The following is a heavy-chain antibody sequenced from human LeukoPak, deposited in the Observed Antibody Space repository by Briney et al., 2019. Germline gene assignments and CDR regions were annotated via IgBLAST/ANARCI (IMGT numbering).Heavy chain of an antibody. J-gene: IGHJ4*02. CDR2: ISYDGSNK. V-gene: IGHV3-30-3*01. CDR1: GFTFSSYA. Sequence: PGGSLRLSCAASGFTFSSYAMHWVRQAPGKGLEWVAVISYDGSNKYYADSVKGRFTISRDNSKNTLYLQMNSLRAEDTAVYYCAREYADCSSTSCLPYYWGQGTLVTVSS. D-gene: IGHD2-2*01. CDR3: AREYADCSSTSCLPYY.